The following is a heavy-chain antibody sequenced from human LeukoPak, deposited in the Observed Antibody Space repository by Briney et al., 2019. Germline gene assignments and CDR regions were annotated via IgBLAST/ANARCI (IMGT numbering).Heavy chain of an antibody. Sequence: SETLSLTCNVSGDSISNFYWGWIRQPPGKGLEWIGSIYYSGSTYYNPSLKSRVTISVDTSKNQFSLKLSSVTAADTAVYYCARDDYGSTSSAIGYWGQGTLVTVSS. D-gene: IGHD2-2*01. CDR2: IYYSGST. V-gene: IGHV4-39*07. CDR3: ARDDYGSTSSAIGY. J-gene: IGHJ4*02. CDR1: GDSISNFY.